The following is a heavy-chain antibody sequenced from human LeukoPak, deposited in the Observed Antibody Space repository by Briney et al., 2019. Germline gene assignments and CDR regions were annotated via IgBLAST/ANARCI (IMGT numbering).Heavy chain of an antibody. J-gene: IGHJ4*02. D-gene: IGHD1-26*01. CDR3: VFGSWGAY. Sequence: GGSLRLSCAASGFTFSSYWMYWVRQAPGKGLVWVSRIDTDGTSTSYADSVKGRFTISRDNAKNTLYLRVNSLRAEDTAVYYCVFGSWGAYWGQGTLVTVSS. V-gene: IGHV3-74*01. CDR2: IDTDGTST. CDR1: GFTFSSYW.